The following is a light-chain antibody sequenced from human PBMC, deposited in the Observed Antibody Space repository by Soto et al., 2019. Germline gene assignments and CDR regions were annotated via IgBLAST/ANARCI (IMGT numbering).Light chain of an antibody. CDR1: SGHSSYA. CDR2: LKSDGSH. Sequence: QPVLTQSPSASASLGASVNLTCTLSSGHSSYAIAWHQQQPEKGPRYLMKLKSDGSHTKGDGIPDRFSGSSSGAERYLTISSLQPDDEADYYCQTWGTGIVVFGGGTKLTVL. J-gene: IGLJ2*01. V-gene: IGLV4-69*01. CDR3: QTWGTGIVV.